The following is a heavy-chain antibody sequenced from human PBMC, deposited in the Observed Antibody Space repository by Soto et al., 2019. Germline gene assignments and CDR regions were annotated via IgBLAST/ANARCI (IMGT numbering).Heavy chain of an antibody. CDR2: IYYSGST. CDR1: GGSISSYY. V-gene: IGHV4-59*01. J-gene: IGHJ4*02. D-gene: IGHD5-12*01. CDR3: AREEMATIS. Sequence: NPSETLSLTCTVSGGSISSYYWSWIRQPPGKGLEWIGYIYYSGSTNYNPSLKSRVTISVDTSKNQFSLKLSSVTAADTAVYYCAREEMATISWGQGTLVTVSS.